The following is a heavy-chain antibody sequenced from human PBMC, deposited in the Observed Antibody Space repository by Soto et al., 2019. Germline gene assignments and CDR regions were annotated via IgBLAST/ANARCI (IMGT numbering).Heavy chain of an antibody. J-gene: IGHJ3*02. CDR3: ARLGGAGATASAI. CDR1: GGSISSGDYY. D-gene: IGHD2-2*01. CDR2: IYYSGST. V-gene: IGHV4-30-4*01. Sequence: QVQLQESGPGLVKPSQTLSLTCTVSGGSISSGDYYWNWIRQPPGKGLEWIGYIYYSGSTYYNPSLKSRVTISVDTSKNHFSLKLSSVTAADTAVYYCARLGGAGATASAIWGQGTMVTVSS.